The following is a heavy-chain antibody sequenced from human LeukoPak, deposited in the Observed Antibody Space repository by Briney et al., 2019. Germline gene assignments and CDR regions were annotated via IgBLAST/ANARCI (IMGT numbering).Heavy chain of an antibody. Sequence: GGSLRLSCAASGFTFSSYEMNWVRQAPGKGLEWVSYISSSGSTIYYADSVKGRFTISRDNAKNSLYLQMNSLRAEDTVVYYCARVIGGFFDYWGQGTLVTVSS. J-gene: IGHJ4*02. D-gene: IGHD2-21*01. CDR3: ARVIGGFFDY. CDR2: ISSSGSTI. V-gene: IGHV3-48*03. CDR1: GFTFSSYE.